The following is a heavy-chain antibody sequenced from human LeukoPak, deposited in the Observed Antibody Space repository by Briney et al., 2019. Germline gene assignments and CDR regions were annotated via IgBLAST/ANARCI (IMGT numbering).Heavy chain of an antibody. CDR1: GYTFTSYA. J-gene: IGHJ4*02. CDR2: INAGNGNT. CDR3: ARDTLGDSSGYYYVFWYFDY. V-gene: IGHV1-3*03. D-gene: IGHD3-22*01. Sequence: ASVKVSCKASGYTFTSYAMHWVRQAPGQRLEWMGWINAGNGNTKYSQEFQGRVTITRDTSASTAYMELSSLRSEDMAVYYCARDTLGDSSGYYYVFWYFDYWGQGTLVTVSS.